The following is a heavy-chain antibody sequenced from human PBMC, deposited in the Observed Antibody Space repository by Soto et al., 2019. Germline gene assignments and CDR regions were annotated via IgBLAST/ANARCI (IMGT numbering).Heavy chain of an antibody. J-gene: IGHJ6*02. CDR2: VYWDDDK. D-gene: IGHD2-21*02. Sequence: QLTLKESGPTLVKPTQTLTLTCSFSGFALSYIEVGVGCIRQPPGKSLEWLALVYWDDDKRYNPSLRSRLTIPKDTSKKQVVLTMTNVAPVDTAIYYCVQSRCGGDSLTFYSSPAYYGLDVWGQGTTVTVSS. V-gene: IGHV2-5*02. CDR3: VQSRCGGDSLTFYSSPAYYGLDV. CDR1: GFALSYIEVG.